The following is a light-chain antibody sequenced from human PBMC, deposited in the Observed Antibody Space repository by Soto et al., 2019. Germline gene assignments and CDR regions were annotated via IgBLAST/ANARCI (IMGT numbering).Light chain of an antibody. CDR3: LSYTTSGTRV. CDR2: EVI. J-gene: IGLJ1*01. Sequence: QSALTQPASVSGSLGQSITISCTGTSSDAGFYKYVSWYQQHPGKAPELMIYEVINRPSGVSNRFSGSKSGNTASLTISGLQAEDEAEYYCLSYTTSGTRVFGTGTKLTVL. V-gene: IGLV2-14*01. CDR1: SSDAGFYKY.